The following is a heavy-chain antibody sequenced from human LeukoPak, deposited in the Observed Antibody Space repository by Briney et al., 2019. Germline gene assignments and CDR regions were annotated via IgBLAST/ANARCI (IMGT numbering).Heavy chain of an antibody. CDR1: GIPFSSNW. CDR2: INNEGSYA. D-gene: IGHD3-10*01. V-gene: IGHV3-74*01. J-gene: IGHJ5*02. Sequence: GGSLRLSCAASGIPFSSNWMHWVRQAPGKGLVWVSGINNEGSYAVYADSVKGRFTISRDNAKNMLYLQMNTLRADDSAVYYCARGVSANWFDPWGQGTLVIVSS. CDR3: ARGVSANWFDP.